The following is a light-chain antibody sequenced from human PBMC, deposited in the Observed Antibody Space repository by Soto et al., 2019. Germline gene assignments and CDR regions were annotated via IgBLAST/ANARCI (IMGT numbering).Light chain of an antibody. V-gene: IGKV3-20*01. Sequence: EIMLTQSPGTLSLSPGDRATLSCRASQSVAGSSLAWYQQKPAQAPRLLIYAASNRATGIPARFSGSGSGTDFSLIISRLEPEDFAVYYCQQYAKAPLTFGQGTKVEMK. CDR3: QQYAKAPLT. J-gene: IGKJ1*01. CDR2: AAS. CDR1: QSVAGSS.